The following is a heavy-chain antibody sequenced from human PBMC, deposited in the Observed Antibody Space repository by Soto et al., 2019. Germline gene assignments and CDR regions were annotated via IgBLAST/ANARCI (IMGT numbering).Heavy chain of an antibody. J-gene: IGHJ4*02. CDR1: GYTFTSYG. D-gene: IGHD3-22*01. CDR3: ARTCYYDSSGYSSFDY. V-gene: IGHV1-18*01. CDR2: ISGYNGNT. Sequence: QVQLVQSGAEVKKPGASVKVSCKASGYTFTSYGISWVRQAPGQGLEWMGWISGYNGNTNYAQKLQGRVTMTTDTSTSTAFMELRSVRSDDTAVYYCARTCYYDSSGYSSFDYWGQGTLVTVSS.